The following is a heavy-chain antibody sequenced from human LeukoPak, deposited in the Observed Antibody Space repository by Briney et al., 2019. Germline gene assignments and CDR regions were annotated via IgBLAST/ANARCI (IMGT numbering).Heavy chain of an antibody. CDR2: TSGRGDST. CDR1: GFTFTNYA. Sequence: GGSLRLSCAASGFTFTNYAMSWVRQAPGKGLEWVSATSGRGDSTHYADSVKGRFTISRDNSRNTLYLQMSSLTAEDTAVYYCAKDRIAVTDDLDSWGQGTLVTVSS. V-gene: IGHV3-23*01. D-gene: IGHD6-19*01. CDR3: AKDRIAVTDDLDS. J-gene: IGHJ4*02.